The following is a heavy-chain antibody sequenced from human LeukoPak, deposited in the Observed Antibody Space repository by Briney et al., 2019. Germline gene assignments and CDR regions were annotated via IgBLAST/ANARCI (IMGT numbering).Heavy chain of an antibody. CDR1: GITLSNYG. D-gene: IGHD4-17*01. CDR3: GRGPNFGDYVDFLDY. V-gene: IGHV3-23*01. CDR2: ISGSGGRS. J-gene: IGHJ4*02. Sequence: GGSLRLSCAVSGITLSNYGMSWVRQAPGKGLEWVAGISGSGGRSNYADSVKGRFTISRDNPKNSLYLQMSSLRAEDTAVYYCGRGPNFGDYVDFLDYWGQGALVTVSS.